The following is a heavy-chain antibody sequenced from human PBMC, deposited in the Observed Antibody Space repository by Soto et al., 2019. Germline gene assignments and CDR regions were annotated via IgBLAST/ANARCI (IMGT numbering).Heavy chain of an antibody. J-gene: IGHJ4*02. CDR2: IDNGGST. D-gene: IGHD6-25*01. CDR3: ARDAAG. CDR1: GGSISSGGYY. V-gene: IGHV4-31*01. Sequence: QVQLQESGPGLVKPSQTLSLTCTVSGGSISSGGYYWSWTRQHPGKGLGWIGYIDNGGSTYSNPSLNSLVTISAAKARNQFSLKWSSVTAADTAVYYCARDAAGWGQGTLWTVSS.